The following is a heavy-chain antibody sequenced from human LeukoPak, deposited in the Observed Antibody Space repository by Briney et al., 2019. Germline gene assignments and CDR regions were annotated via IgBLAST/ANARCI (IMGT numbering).Heavy chain of an antibody. D-gene: IGHD3-10*01. V-gene: IGHV4-59*01. Sequence: SETLSLTCTVSGGSISTYYWSGIRQPPGKGLEWIGYIYYSGSTNYSPSLKSRVTISVDTSKNQFSLKLSSVTAADTAVYYCARGFGREYNFAKYWGQGTLVTVSS. CDR1: GGSISTYY. CDR3: ARGFGREYNFAKY. J-gene: IGHJ4*02. CDR2: IYYSGST.